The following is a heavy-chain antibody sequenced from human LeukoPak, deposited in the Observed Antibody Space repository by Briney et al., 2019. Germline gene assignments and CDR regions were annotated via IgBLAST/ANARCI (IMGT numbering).Heavy chain of an antibody. CDR1: GGTFSSYA. V-gene: IGHV1-69*05. Sequence: GASVKVSCKASGGTFSSYAISWVRQAPGQGLEWMGGIIPIFGTANYAQKFQGRVTITTDESTSTAYMELSSLRSEDTAVYYCARAFYGSGSYYTSGPSSPTHYLDYWGQGTLSPSPQ. J-gene: IGHJ4*02. CDR3: ARAFYGSGSYYTSGPSSPTHYLDY. CDR2: IIPIFGTA. D-gene: IGHD3-10*01.